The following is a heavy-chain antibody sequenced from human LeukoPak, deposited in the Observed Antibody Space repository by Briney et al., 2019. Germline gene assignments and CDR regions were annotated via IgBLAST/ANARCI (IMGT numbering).Heavy chain of an antibody. J-gene: IGHJ4*02. CDR1: GFTFSSYA. D-gene: IGHD6-19*01. CDR2: ISGNGGST. CDR3: AKDEDASGWFDY. Sequence: PGGSLRLSCAASGFTFSSYAMSWVRQAPGKGLEWVSAISGNGGSTYYADSVKGRFTISRDNSKNTLYLQMNSLRAEDTAVYYCAKDEDASGWFDYWGQGTLVTVSS. V-gene: IGHV3-23*01.